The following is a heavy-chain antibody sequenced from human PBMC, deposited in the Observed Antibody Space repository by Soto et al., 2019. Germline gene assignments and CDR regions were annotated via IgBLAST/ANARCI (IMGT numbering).Heavy chain of an antibody. J-gene: IGHJ4*02. CDR3: ARAGMTLSHTVFDY. CDR2: TYHVGIP. V-gene: IGHV4-4*02. D-gene: IGHD2-2*02. CDR1: GGPISRSNC. Sequence: SETLSHTCTVSGGPISRSNCWTMVQQAPGKGLEWIGETYHVGIPSYNPYLKRQDTISVDTSKNQFSLKLSSVNAAVTAVYYCARAGMTLSHTVFDYWGQGTLVTVSS.